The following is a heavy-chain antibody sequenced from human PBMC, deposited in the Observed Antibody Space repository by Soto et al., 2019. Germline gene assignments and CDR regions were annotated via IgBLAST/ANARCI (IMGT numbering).Heavy chain of an antibody. D-gene: IGHD2-2*01. CDR2: INPNSGGT. CDR1: GYTFTGYY. Sequence: ASVKVSCKASGYTFTGYYMHWVRQAPGQGLEWMGWINPNSGGTNYAQKFQGRVTMTRETSISTAYMELSRLRSYDTAVYYSARDSPGLGPHCSSTSCYSLAFEIWGQGTMVTVSS. J-gene: IGHJ3*02. V-gene: IGHV1-2*02. CDR3: ARDSPGLGPHCSSTSCYSLAFEI.